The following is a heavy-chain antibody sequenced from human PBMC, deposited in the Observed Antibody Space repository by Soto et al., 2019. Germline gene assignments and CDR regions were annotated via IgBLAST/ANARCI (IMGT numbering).Heavy chain of an antibody. D-gene: IGHD6-19*01. CDR3: ARSSIAVAGSNYYYYMDV. J-gene: IGHJ6*03. V-gene: IGHV1-69*02. Sequence: QVQLVQSGAEAKKPGSSVKVSCKASGGTFSSYTISWVRQAPGQGLEWMGRIIPILGIANYAQKFQGRVTITADKSTSTAYMELSSLRSEDTAVYYCARSSIAVAGSNYYYYMDVWGKGTTVTVSS. CDR1: GGTFSSYT. CDR2: IIPILGIA.